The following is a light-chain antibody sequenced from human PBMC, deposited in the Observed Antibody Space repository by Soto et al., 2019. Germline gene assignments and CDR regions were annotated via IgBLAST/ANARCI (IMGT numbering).Light chain of an antibody. CDR3: QVWDSSSDHSV. J-gene: IGLJ3*02. CDR2: DDS. Sequence: SYELTQPPSVSVAPGQTARISCGGNNIGCKSVQWYQQEPGQAPVLVVYDDSDRPSGIPERFSGSNSGNTATLTISRVEAGDEADYYCQVWDSSSDHSVFGGGTKLTVL. V-gene: IGLV3-21*02. CDR1: NIGCKS.